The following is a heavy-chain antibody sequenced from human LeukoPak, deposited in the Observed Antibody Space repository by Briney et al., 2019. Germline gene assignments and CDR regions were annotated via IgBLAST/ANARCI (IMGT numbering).Heavy chain of an antibody. Sequence: ASVKVSCKASGYTFTGYYMHWVRQAPGQGLEWMGWINPNSGGTNYAQKFQGRVTMTRDTSISTAYMELSRLRSDDTAVYYCARVAGLVAGTDYWGQGTLVTVSS. CDR2: INPNSGGT. CDR3: ARVAGLVAGTDY. J-gene: IGHJ4*02. CDR1: GYTFTGYY. D-gene: IGHD6-19*01. V-gene: IGHV1-2*02.